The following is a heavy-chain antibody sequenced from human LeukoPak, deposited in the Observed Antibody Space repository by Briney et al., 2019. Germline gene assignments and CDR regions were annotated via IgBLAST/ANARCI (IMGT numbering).Heavy chain of an antibody. Sequence: GGSLRLSCAASGFTFSSYAISWVRQAPGQGLEWMGRIIPILGIANYAQKFQGRVTITADKSTSTAYMELSSLRSEDTAVYYCARGSGAFDIWGQGTMVTVSS. D-gene: IGHD1-14*01. V-gene: IGHV1-69*04. J-gene: IGHJ3*02. CDR1: GFTFSSYA. CDR3: ARGSGAFDI. CDR2: IIPILGIA.